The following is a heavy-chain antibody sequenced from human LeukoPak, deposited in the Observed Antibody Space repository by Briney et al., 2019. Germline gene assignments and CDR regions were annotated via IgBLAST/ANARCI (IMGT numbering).Heavy chain of an antibody. CDR2: ISSSGSTI. D-gene: IGHD3-10*01. V-gene: IGHV3-48*03. CDR3: ARITMVRGVITRHYGMDV. CDR1: GFTFSSYE. J-gene: IGHJ6*02. Sequence: PGGSLRLSCAASGFTFSSYEMNWVRQAPGKGLEWVSYISSSGSTIYYADSVKGRFTISRDNAKNSLYLQMNSLRAEDTAVYYCARITMVRGVITRHYGMDVWGQGTTVTVSS.